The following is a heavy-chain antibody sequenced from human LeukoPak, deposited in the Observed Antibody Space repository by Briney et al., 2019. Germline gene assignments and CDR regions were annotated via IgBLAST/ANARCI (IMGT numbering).Heavy chain of an antibody. CDR2: ISSSSSYI. CDR1: GFTFSSYS. D-gene: IGHD3-10*01. V-gene: IGHV3-21*01. Sequence: GGSLRLSCAASGFTFSSYSMNWVRQAPGKGLEWVSSISSSSSYIYYADSVKGRFTISRDNAKNSLYLQMNSLRAEDTAVNYCARGPPPPRPLLWFGELLSSWGQGTLVTVSS. J-gene: IGHJ5*02. CDR3: ARGPPPPRPLLWFGELLSS.